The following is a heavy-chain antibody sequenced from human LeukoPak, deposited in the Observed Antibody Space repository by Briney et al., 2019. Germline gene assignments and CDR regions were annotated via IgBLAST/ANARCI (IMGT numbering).Heavy chain of an antibody. V-gene: IGHV3-30*02. D-gene: IGHD2-2*01. CDR3: AKVRSYQLPIDY. CDR1: GFTFSSYG. CDR2: IRYDGSNK. J-gene: IGHJ4*02. Sequence: PGGSLRLSCAASGFTFSSYGMHWVRQAPGKGLEWVAFIRYDGSNKYYADSVKGRFTISRDNSKNKLYLQMNSLRAEDTAVYYCAKVRSYQLPIDYWGQGTLVTVSS.